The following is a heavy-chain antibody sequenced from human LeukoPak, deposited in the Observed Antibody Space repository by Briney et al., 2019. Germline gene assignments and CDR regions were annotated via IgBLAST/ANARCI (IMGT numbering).Heavy chain of an antibody. D-gene: IGHD5-18*01. CDR3: ARVGIQLWLPYFDY. Sequence: SSSSSTIYYADSVKGRFTISRDNAKNSLYLQMNSLRAEDTAVYYCARVGIQLWLPYFDYWGQGTLVTVSS. J-gene: IGHJ4*02. CDR2: SSSSSTI. V-gene: IGHV3-48*01.